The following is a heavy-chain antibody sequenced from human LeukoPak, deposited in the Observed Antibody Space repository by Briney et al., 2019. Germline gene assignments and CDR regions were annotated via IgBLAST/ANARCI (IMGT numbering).Heavy chain of an antibody. D-gene: IGHD3-22*01. CDR1: GFTFSSYA. V-gene: IGHV3-23*01. CDR2: ICGSGGST. CDR3: AKVSGGGKLIVVVITLFDY. Sequence: GGSLRLSCAASGFTFSSYAMSWVRQAPGKGLEWVSAICGSGGSTYYADSVKGRFTISRDNSKNTLYLQMNSLRAEDTAVYYCAKVSGGGKLIVVVITLFDYWGQGTLVTVSS. J-gene: IGHJ4*02.